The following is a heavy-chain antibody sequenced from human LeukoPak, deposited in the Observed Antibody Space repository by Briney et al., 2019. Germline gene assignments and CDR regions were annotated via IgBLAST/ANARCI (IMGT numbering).Heavy chain of an antibody. CDR3: ARARYGATTLDY. CDR1: GGSFSGYY. Sequence: SETLSLTCAVYGGSFSGYYWSWIRQPPGKGLEWIGEINHSGSTNYNPSLKSRVTISVDTSKNQFSLKLSSVTAADTAVYHCARARYGATTLDYWGQGTLVTVSS. CDR2: INHSGST. V-gene: IGHV4-34*01. J-gene: IGHJ4*02. D-gene: IGHD5-12*01.